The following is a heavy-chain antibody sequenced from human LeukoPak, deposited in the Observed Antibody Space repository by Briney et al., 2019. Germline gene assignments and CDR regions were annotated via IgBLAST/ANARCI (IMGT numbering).Heavy chain of an antibody. CDR3: VTTTVTTSYAFDV. CDR2: ISFNGNNR. D-gene: IGHD4-17*01. CDR1: GFPFSTYV. V-gene: IGHV3-30-3*01. J-gene: IGHJ3*01. Sequence: GGSLRLSCAASGFPFSTYVMHWVRQAPGKGLEWMAFISFNGNNRQYRDSLKGRFTISRDNSKNTLFLQMDSLRPEDTAVYYCVTTTVTTSYAFDVWGPGTMVTVSS.